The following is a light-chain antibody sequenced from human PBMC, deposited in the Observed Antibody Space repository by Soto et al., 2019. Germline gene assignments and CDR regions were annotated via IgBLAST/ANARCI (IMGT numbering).Light chain of an antibody. J-gene: IGKJ5*01. Sequence: EIVLTQSPATLSLSPGERATLSCRASQTVDNYLAWYQQKPGQAPRLLIYDTSNRATGIPARFRGSGSETDFTLTISSLEPEDFAFYYCQQRRSWPITFGQGTRLEIK. CDR1: QTVDNY. CDR3: QQRRSWPIT. CDR2: DTS. V-gene: IGKV3-11*01.